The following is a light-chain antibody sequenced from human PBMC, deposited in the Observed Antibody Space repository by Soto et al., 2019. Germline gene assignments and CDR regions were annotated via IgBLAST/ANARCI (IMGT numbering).Light chain of an antibody. CDR3: HQYDGSPIT. Sequence: EIVLTQSPATLSVSPGERATLSWGASQSVSSNLAWYQQKPGQAPRLLIYGASTRATGIPARFSGSGSGTDFTLTISRLEPEDYAVYYCHQYDGSPITFGQGTRLEI. J-gene: IGKJ5*01. V-gene: IGKV3-15*01. CDR2: GAS. CDR1: QSVSSN.